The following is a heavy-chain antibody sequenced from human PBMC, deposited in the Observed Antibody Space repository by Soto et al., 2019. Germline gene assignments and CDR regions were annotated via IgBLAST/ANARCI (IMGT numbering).Heavy chain of an antibody. Sequence: VASVKVSCKASGYTFSDFDINWLRQASGQGPEWMGWMNAKSGDTFFAQRFQGKFNMTWDTSLSTAYMEVGSLTSDDTAMYYCARGNPFNYAGFDVWGQETTVTVSS. CDR2: MNAKSGDT. CDR3: ARGNPFNYAGFDV. J-gene: IGHJ6*02. CDR1: GYTFSDFD. D-gene: IGHD3-16*01. V-gene: IGHV1-8*01.